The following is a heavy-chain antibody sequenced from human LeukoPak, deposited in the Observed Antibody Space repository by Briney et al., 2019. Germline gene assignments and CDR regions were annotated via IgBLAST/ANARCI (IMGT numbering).Heavy chain of an antibody. Sequence: PGGSLRLSCAASGFTFSSYWMHWVRQAPGKGLVWVANIKQDGSTKHYMDSLKGRFTISRDNPKNSLYLQMNSLRADDTAIYYCARDTDGSLDYWGQGILVTVAS. CDR1: GFTFSSYW. J-gene: IGHJ4*02. V-gene: IGHV3-7*01. CDR2: IKQDGSTK. D-gene: IGHD1-26*01. CDR3: ARDTDGSLDY.